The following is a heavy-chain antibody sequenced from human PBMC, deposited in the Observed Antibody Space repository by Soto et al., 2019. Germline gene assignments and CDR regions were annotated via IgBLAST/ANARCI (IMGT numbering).Heavy chain of an antibody. Sequence: SETLSLTCTVSGGYISSSSYYWGWIHKPPGKGLEWIGSIYYTGSTYYNPSLKSRVTISVDTSKNQFSLKLSSVTAADTAVYYCARHRGAGFGEVFFEYWGQGAPVTSPQ. D-gene: IGHD3-10*01. J-gene: IGHJ4*02. CDR2: IYYTGST. V-gene: IGHV4-39*01. CDR3: ARHRGAGFGEVFFEY. CDR1: GGYISSSSYY.